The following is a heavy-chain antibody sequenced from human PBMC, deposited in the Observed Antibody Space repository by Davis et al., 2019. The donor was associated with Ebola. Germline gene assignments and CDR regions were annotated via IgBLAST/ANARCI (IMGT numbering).Heavy chain of an antibody. Sequence: GESLKISCSASGFTFSAHTMHWVRQAPGKGLEYVSVISSSGKTYYADSVKGRFTISRDNSKNTLYLQMNSLRAEGTAVYYCARETRRITIFGVVTRGQGTLVTVSS. CDR2: ISSSGKT. V-gene: IGHV3-64*04. D-gene: IGHD3-3*01. CDR1: GFTFSAHT. CDR3: ARETRRITIFGVVT. J-gene: IGHJ4*02.